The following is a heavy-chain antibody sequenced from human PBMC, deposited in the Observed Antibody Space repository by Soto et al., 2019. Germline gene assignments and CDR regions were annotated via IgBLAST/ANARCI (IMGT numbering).Heavy chain of an antibody. Sequence: PGGSLRLSCAASGFTFNSYVMSWVRQAPGKGLEWVSAISGSGGTTYYADSVKGRFTISRDNSKNTLYLQMNSLRAEDTAVYYCAKAPENENYYDILTGPEAYCDYWGQGTLVTDAS. J-gene: IGHJ4*02. V-gene: IGHV3-23*01. CDR1: GFTFNSYV. CDR3: AKAPENENYYDILTGPEAYCDY. CDR2: ISGSGGTT. D-gene: IGHD3-9*01.